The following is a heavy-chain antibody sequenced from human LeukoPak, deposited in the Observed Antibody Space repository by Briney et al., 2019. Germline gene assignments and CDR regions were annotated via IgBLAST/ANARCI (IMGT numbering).Heavy chain of an antibody. CDR1: GFTFSNAW. D-gene: IGHD5-12*01. J-gene: IGHJ3*02. V-gene: IGHV3-15*01. Sequence: GGSLRLSCVASGFTFSNAWMSWVRQAPGKGLEWVGRIKSKTDGGTTDYAAPVKGRFIISRDDSKNTLFLQMNSLKTEDTAVYYCTTDLYSGYDYDAFDIWGQGTMVTVSS. CDR3: TTDLYSGYDYDAFDI. CDR2: IKSKTDGGTT.